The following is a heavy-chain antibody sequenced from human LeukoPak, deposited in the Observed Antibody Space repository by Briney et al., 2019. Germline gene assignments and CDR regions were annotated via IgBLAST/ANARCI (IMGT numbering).Heavy chain of an antibody. CDR2: FDPEDGET. V-gene: IGHV1-24*01. J-gene: IGHJ4*02. CDR3: AIYDYVWGSYRHAFDY. D-gene: IGHD3-16*02. CDR1: GYTLTELS. Sequence: ASVKVSCKVSGYTLTELSMHWVRQAPGKGLEWMGGFDPEDGETIYAQKFQGRVTMTEDTSTDTAYMELSSLRSEDTAVYYCAIYDYVWGSYRHAFDYWGQGTLVTVSS.